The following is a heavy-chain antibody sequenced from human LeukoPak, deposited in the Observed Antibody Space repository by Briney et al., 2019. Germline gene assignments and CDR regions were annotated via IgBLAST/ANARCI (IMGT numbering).Heavy chain of an antibody. J-gene: IGHJ3*02. CDR2: ISASGVYT. CDR3: AKDHDSSGYEAFDI. V-gene: IGHV3-23*01. CDR1: RFIFSKYA. D-gene: IGHD3-22*01. Sequence: AGGSLRLSCAASRFIFSKYAMSWVRQAPGKGLEWVSGISASGVYTYYADSVKGRFTVSRDNYKSTLYLQIDSLRADDTAVYYCAKDHDSSGYEAFDIWGQGTMVTVSS.